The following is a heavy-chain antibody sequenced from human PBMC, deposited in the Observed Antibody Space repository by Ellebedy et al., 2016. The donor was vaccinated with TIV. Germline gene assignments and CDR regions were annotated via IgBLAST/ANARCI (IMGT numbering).Heavy chain of an antibody. V-gene: IGHV3-7*04. CDR3: ARAGSIGTVDY. CDR1: GFPLRDYW. D-gene: IGHD1-26*01. CDR2: INQDGSET. J-gene: IGHJ4*02. Sequence: GESLKIPCAAPGFPLRDYWMSRVRQAPGKGLEWVANINQDGSETYYVDSVVGRFTISRDNGKDSLYLQMNSLRAEDTSTYYCARAGSIGTVDYWGQGTLVTVSS.